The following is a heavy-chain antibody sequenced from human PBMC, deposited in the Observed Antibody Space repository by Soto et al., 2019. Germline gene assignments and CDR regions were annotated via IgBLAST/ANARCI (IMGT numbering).Heavy chain of an antibody. CDR2: INHSGST. Sequence: PSESLSLTCAVYGGSFSGYYGSWVRQPPGKGLEWIGEINHSGSTNYNPSLKSRVTISVDTSKNQFSLKLSSVTAADTAVYYCARGFRYSSSLYRPDYYYGMDVWGQGTTVTVSS. J-gene: IGHJ6*02. D-gene: IGHD6-6*01. CDR1: GGSFSGYY. CDR3: ARGFRYSSSLYRPDYYYGMDV. V-gene: IGHV4-34*01.